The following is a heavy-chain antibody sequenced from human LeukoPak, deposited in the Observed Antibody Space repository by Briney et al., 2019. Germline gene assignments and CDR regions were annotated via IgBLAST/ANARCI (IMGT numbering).Heavy chain of an antibody. D-gene: IGHD5-24*01. CDR2: IWHDGDNK. Sequence: PGGSERLSCAASGFTFSTYVMHWVRQAPGKGLDWVAIIWHDGDNKYYADYVKGRFSIPRDNSKNTLHLQMNSLRVEDTAVYYYARDPLSGDGYIRGFDYWGQGTL. V-gene: IGHV3-33*01. J-gene: IGHJ4*02. CDR1: GFTFSTYV. CDR3: ARDPLSGDGYIRGFDY.